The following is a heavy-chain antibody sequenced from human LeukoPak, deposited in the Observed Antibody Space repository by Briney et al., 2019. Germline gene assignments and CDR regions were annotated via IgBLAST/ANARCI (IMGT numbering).Heavy chain of an antibody. V-gene: IGHV1-46*01. CDR3: ARGGFRYGEYKLDY. D-gene: IGHD4-17*01. J-gene: IGHJ4*02. CDR1: GYTFTIYY. Sequence: ASVTVSFTSSGYTFTIYYMHWLRQAPGQGLEWMGIINPSGGSTSYAQKFQGRVTMTRDTSTSTVYMELSSLRSEDTAVYYCARGGFRYGEYKLDYWGQGTLVTVSS. CDR2: INPSGGST.